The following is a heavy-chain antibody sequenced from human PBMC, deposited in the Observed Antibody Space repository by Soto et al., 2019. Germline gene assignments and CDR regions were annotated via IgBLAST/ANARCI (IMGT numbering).Heavy chain of an antibody. CDR1: GFTFSSYG. CDR3: AKENGYSGYENFDY. CDR2: ISYDGSNK. Sequence: GGSLRLSCAASGFTFSSYGMHWVHQAPGKGLEWVAVISYDGSNKYYADSVKGRFTISRDNSKNTLYLQMNSLRAEDTAVYYCAKENGYSGYENFDYWGQGTLVTVSS. D-gene: IGHD5-12*01. J-gene: IGHJ4*02. V-gene: IGHV3-30*18.